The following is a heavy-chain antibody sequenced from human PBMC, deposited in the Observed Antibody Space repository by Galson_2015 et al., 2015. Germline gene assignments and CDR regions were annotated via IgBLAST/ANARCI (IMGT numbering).Heavy chain of an antibody. D-gene: IGHD1-14*01. CDR1: GFTFSSYG. Sequence: SLRLSCAASGFTFSSYGMHWVRQAPGKGLEWVAVIWYDGSNKYYADSVKGRFTISRDNSKNTLYLQMNSLRAEDTAVYYCARRIRGGGRIDYWGQGTLVTVSS. CDR3: ARRIRGGGRIDY. CDR2: IWYDGSNK. J-gene: IGHJ4*02. V-gene: IGHV3-33*01.